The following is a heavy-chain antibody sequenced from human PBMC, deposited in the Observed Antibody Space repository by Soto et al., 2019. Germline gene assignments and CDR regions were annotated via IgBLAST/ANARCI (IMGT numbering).Heavy chain of an antibody. CDR1: GFTFRSYA. Sequence: HPGGCLRLSCAASGFTFRSYAMSWVRQAPGKGLEWVSAISGSGGSTYYADSVKGRFTISRDNSKNTLYLQMNSLRAEDTAVYYCAKEGYGFSNPYYYYGMDVWGQGTTVTVSS. CDR3: AKEGYGFSNPYYYYGMDV. CDR2: ISGSGGST. D-gene: IGHD5-18*01. V-gene: IGHV3-23*01. J-gene: IGHJ6*02.